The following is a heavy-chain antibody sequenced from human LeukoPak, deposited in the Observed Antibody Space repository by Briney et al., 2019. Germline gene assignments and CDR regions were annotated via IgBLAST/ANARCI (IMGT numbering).Heavy chain of an antibody. D-gene: IGHD3-16*01. J-gene: IGHJ6*02. V-gene: IGHV3-53*01. CDR3: ARDYYDYVWGSYSGMDV. CDR2: IYSGGST. CDR1: GSTVSSNY. Sequence: GGSLRLSCAASGSTVSSNYMSWVRQAPGKGLEWVSVIYSGGSTYYADSVKGRFTISRDNSKNTLYLQMNSLRAEDTAVYYCARDYYDYVWGSYSGMDVWGQGTTVTVSS.